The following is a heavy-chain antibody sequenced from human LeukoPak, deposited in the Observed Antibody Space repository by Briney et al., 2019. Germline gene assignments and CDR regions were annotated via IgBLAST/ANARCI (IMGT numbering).Heavy chain of an antibody. D-gene: IGHD2-2*01. Sequence: PGGSLRLSCAASGFTFDDYGMSWVRQAPGKGLGWVSGINWNGGSTGYADSVKGRFTISRDNAKNSLYLQMNSLRAEDTALYHCARVAVPAAPYYYYYMDVWGKGTTVTISS. CDR3: ARVAVPAAPYYYYYMDV. CDR2: INWNGGST. V-gene: IGHV3-20*01. J-gene: IGHJ6*03. CDR1: GFTFDDYG.